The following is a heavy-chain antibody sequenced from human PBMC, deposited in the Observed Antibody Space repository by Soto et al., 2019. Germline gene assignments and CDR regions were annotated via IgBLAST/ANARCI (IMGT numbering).Heavy chain of an antibody. V-gene: IGHV4-59*01. D-gene: IGHD5-18*01. Sequence: SETLSLTCTVSGGSISSYYWSWIRQPPGKGLEWIGYIYYSGSTNYNPSLKSRVTLSVDTSKNQFSLKLSSVTAADTAVYYCARVQLGNFYNWFDPWGQGTLVTVSS. CDR2: IYYSGST. CDR1: GGSISSYY. J-gene: IGHJ5*02. CDR3: ARVQLGNFYNWFDP.